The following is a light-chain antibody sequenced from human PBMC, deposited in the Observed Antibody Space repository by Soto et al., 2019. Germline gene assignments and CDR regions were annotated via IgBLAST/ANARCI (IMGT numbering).Light chain of an antibody. CDR2: DAS. J-gene: IGKJ1*01. Sequence: EIVLTQSPATLSLSPGERATLSCRASQSVDIRLAWYQQKPGQAPRLLIYDASNRATGIPARFSGSGTGTDFTLTITSPEPKDLAEYYCHPRSGWPATFGHSTKVDIK. V-gene: IGKV3-11*01. CDR1: QSVDIR. CDR3: HPRSGWPAT.